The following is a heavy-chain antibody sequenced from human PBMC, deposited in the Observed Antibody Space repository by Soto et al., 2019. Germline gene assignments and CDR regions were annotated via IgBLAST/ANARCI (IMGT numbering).Heavy chain of an antibody. CDR3: ARDQGSHPGD. Sequence: QVQLQESGPGLVRPSGTVSLTCAVSGVSISSDNWWRWVRQPPGKAQEWIGEIDDSGSTKHNPSLTSRVTMSVVPSKDLFSLTLNSVTAADTAFYYSARDQGSHPGDWGQGTLVSVSS. CDR2: IDDSGST. V-gene: IGHV4-4*02. CDR1: GVSISSDNW. J-gene: IGHJ4*02. D-gene: IGHD6-13*01.